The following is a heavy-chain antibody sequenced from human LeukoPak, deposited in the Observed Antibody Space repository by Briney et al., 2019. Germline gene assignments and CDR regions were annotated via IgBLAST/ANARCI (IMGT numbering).Heavy chain of an antibody. D-gene: IGHD3-9*01. CDR2: ISSSSSYI. CDR3: ARVSTDVGPELLLRYFDWSFDY. Sequence: GGSLRLSRAASGFTFSSYSMNWVRQAPGKGLEWVSSISSSSSYIYYADSVKGRFTISRDNAKNSLYLQMNSLRAEDTAVYYCARVSTDVGPELLLRYFDWSFDYWGQGTLVTVSS. V-gene: IGHV3-21*01. J-gene: IGHJ4*02. CDR1: GFTFSSYS.